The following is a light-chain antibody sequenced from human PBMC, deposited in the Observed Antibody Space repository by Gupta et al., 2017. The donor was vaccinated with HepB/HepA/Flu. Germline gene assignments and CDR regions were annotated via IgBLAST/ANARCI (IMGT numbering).Light chain of an antibody. CDR2: EVS. V-gene: IGLV2-8*01. CDR3: SSDAGRNNVV. CDR1: SSDVGGYNY. Sequence: QSALTQPPSASGSPGQSVTISCTGTSSDVGGYNYVSWYQQHPGKAPKLMIYEVSKRPSGVPDRFSGSKSGNTASLTVSGLQAEDEAEYYCSSDAGRNNVVFGGGTKLTVL. J-gene: IGLJ2*01.